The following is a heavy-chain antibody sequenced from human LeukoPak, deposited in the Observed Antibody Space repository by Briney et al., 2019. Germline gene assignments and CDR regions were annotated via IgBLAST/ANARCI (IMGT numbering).Heavy chain of an antibody. CDR2: IIPLFGTT. Sequence: SVKVSCKASGGTFSNYAISWVRQAPGQGLEWMGGIIPLFGTTNYAQKFQGRVTITADESTSTAYMELSGLRSDDTAVYYCARKTVVVPAAFLGWFDPWGQGTLVTVSS. D-gene: IGHD2-2*01. CDR1: GGTFSNYA. V-gene: IGHV1-69*13. J-gene: IGHJ5*02. CDR3: ARKTVVVPAAFLGWFDP.